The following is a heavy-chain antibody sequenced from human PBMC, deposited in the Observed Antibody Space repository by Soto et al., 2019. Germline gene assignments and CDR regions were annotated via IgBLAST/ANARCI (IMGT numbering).Heavy chain of an antibody. CDR2: IDWDDDK. J-gene: IGHJ4*02. CDR3: ARIPPSRDGYNLFDY. D-gene: IGHD5-12*01. V-gene: IGHV2-70*11. Sequence: SGPTLVNPTQTLTLTCTFSGFSLSTSGMCVSWIRQPPGKALEWLARIDWDDDKYYSTSLKTRLTISKDTSKNQVVLTMTNMDPVDTATYYCARIPPSRDGYNLFDYWGQGTLVTVSS. CDR1: GFSLSTSGMC.